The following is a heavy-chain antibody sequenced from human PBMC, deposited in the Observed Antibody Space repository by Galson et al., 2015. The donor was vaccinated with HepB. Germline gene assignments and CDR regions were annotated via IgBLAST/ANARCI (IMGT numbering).Heavy chain of an antibody. V-gene: IGHV3-30-3*01. CDR3: ARHGDSFLFDY. D-gene: IGHD4-17*01. CDR1: GFTFSSYA. J-gene: IGHJ4*02. Sequence: SLRLSCAASGFTFSSYAMHWVRQAPGKGLEWVAVISYDGSNKYYADSVKGRFTISRDNPKNTLYLQMNSLRAEDTAVYYCARHGDSFLFDYWGQGTLVTVSS. CDR2: ISYDGSNK.